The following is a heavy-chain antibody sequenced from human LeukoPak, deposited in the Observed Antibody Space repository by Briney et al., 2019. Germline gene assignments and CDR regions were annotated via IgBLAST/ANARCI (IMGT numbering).Heavy chain of an antibody. J-gene: IGHJ4*02. D-gene: IGHD3-22*01. V-gene: IGHV1-18*01. CDR1: GYTFTSYG. CDR3: ARAMNSWFLLDLDY. Sequence: GASVKVSCKASGYTFTSYGISWVRQAPGQGLEWMGWISAYNGNTNYAQKLQGRVTMTTDTSTSTAYMDLSSLRSDDTAMYYCARAMNSWFLLDLDYWGQGNLVTVSS. CDR2: ISAYNGNT.